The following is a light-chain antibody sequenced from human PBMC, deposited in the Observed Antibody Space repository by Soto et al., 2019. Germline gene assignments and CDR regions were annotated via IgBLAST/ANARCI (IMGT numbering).Light chain of an antibody. Sequence: DIQMTQSPSSVSASVGDRVTITCRASQGIRRWLAWYQQKPGRAPKLLIYAASNLQSGVPSRFSGSGSGTDFTLTISRLQPGDFATYYCQQVNSFPLTFGGGTKVDIK. CDR3: QQVNSFPLT. V-gene: IGKV1-12*01. CDR2: AAS. J-gene: IGKJ4*01. CDR1: QGIRRW.